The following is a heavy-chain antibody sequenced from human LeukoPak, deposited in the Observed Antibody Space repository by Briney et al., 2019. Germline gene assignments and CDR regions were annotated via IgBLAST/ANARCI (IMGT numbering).Heavy chain of an antibody. V-gene: IGHV3-9*01. CDR1: GFTFDDYA. D-gene: IGHD4-11*01. CDR3: AKSTVTMTKRGGYFDY. J-gene: IGHJ4*02. CDR2: ISWNSGSI. Sequence: GRSLRLSCAASGFTFDDYAMHWVRQAPGKGLEWVSGISWNSGSIGYADSVKGRFTISRDNSKNTLYLQMNSLRAEDTAVYYCAKSTVTMTKRGGYFDYWGQGTLVTVSS.